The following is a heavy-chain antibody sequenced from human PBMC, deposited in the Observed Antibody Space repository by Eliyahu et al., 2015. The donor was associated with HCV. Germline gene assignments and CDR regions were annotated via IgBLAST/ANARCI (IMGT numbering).Heavy chain of an antibody. CDR1: GYTFXDHY. Sequence: LVQSGAEVKKPGASVKVSCKPSGYTFXDHYMHWVRQAPGQGLEWMGWINPNSGGTYFAQKFLGRLTVTRDTSISTAYMELSRLRSDDTAVYYCASGSDQLGPLDYWGQGTLVTVSS. V-gene: IGHV1-2*02. CDR2: INPNSGGT. J-gene: IGHJ4*02. D-gene: IGHD6-19*01. CDR3: ASGSDQLGPLDY.